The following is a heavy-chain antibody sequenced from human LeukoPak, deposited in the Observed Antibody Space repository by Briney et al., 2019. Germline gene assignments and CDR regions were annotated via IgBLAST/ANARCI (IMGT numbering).Heavy chain of an antibody. CDR3: GMSGDRVPLQDDVFDV. Sequence: GESLKISCKVSGHSFTSYCIGWVRQMPGKGLEWMGITYPGDSGPTYSPSFQGQVTISVDKSINTAYLQWSSLQASDTAMYYCGMSGDRVPLQDDVFDVWGQGTMVTVST. CDR1: GHSFTSYC. CDR2: TYPGDSGP. D-gene: IGHD1-26*01. V-gene: IGHV5-51*01. J-gene: IGHJ3*01.